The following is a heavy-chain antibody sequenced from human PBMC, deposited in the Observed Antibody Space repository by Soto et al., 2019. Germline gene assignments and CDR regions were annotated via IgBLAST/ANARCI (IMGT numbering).Heavy chain of an antibody. CDR1: GYTFTSYG. CDR2: ISAYNGNT. J-gene: IGHJ6*02. V-gene: IGHV1-18*01. D-gene: IGHD3-10*01. Sequence: ASVKVSCKASGYTFTSYGISWVRQAPGQGLERMGWISAYNGNTNYAQKIQGRVTMTTDTSTSTAYMELRSLRSDDTAVYYCARVEGTYGSGSYYPTDYYYYGMDVWGQGTTVTVSS. CDR3: ARVEGTYGSGSYYPTDYYYYGMDV.